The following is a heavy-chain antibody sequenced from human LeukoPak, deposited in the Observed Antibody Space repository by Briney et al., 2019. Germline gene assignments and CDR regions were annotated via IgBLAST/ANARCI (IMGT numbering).Heavy chain of an antibody. J-gene: IGHJ3*02. D-gene: IGHD3-10*01. CDR2: INHSGST. Sequence: GSLRLSCAAYGFTFSSYWMSWVRQAPGKGLEWIGEINHSGSTNYNPSLKSRVTISVDTSKNQFSLKLNSVTAADTAVYYCAKSNGSGLVDIWGQGTMVTVSS. V-gene: IGHV4-34*08. CDR1: GFTFSSYW. CDR3: AKSNGSGLVDI.